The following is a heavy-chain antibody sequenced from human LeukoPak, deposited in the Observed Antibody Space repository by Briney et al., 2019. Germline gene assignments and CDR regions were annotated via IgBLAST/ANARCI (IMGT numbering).Heavy chain of an antibody. Sequence: SETLSLTRAVYGGSFSGYYWSWIRQPPGKGLEWIGEINHSESTNYNPSLKSRVTISVDTSKNQFSLKLSSVTAADTAVYYCASNACSGGSCYERSFDYWGQGTLVTVSS. CDR1: GGSFSGYY. CDR3: ASNACSGGSCYERSFDY. D-gene: IGHD2-15*01. V-gene: IGHV4-34*01. J-gene: IGHJ4*02. CDR2: INHSEST.